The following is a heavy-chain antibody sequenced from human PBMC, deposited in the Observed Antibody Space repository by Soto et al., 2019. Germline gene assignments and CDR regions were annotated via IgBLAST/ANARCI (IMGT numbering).Heavy chain of an antibody. J-gene: IGHJ6*02. Sequence: GGSLRLSCAASGFTFSSCGMHWVRQAPGKGLEWVAVISYDGSNKYYADSVKGRFTISRDNSKNTLYLQMNSLRAEDTAVYYCAKDLKILYYYYGMDAWXQGTTVTVSS. CDR1: GFTFSSCG. V-gene: IGHV3-30*18. CDR3: AKDLKILYYYYGMDA. CDR2: ISYDGSNK.